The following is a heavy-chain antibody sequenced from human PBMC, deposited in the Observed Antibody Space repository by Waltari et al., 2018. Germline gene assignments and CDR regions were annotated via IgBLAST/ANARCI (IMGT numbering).Heavy chain of an antibody. CDR1: GFTLNTYA. J-gene: IGHJ3*01. Sequence: EVQLLESGGGLAQPGGSLRLSCVGSGFTLNTYAMTWFRQVPGKALECVSSISGTGATKYYVDSVRGRFSISRDDSKNSLFLQMDSLRVEDTALYFCARNGYNWVAFDVWGQGAMVSVSS. CDR3: ARNGYNWVAFDV. V-gene: IGHV3-23*01. D-gene: IGHD5-12*01. CDR2: ISGTGATK.